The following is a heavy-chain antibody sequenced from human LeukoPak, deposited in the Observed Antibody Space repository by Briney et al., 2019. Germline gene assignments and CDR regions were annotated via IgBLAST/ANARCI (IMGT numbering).Heavy chain of an antibody. CDR3: ARGEVVETTAFIGFDP. Sequence: GASVKVSCKASGYTFTTYYIYWVRQAPGQGLEWMGIINPSDGSTQYALKFQGRVTITRDTSTSTVYMELSSLRSEDTALYYCARGEVVETTAFIGFDPWGQGTLVSVSS. CDR2: INPSDGST. V-gene: IGHV1-46*03. J-gene: IGHJ5*02. D-gene: IGHD2-15*01. CDR1: GYTFTTYY.